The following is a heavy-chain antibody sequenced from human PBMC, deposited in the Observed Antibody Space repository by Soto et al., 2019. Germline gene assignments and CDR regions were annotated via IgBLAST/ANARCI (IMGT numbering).Heavy chain of an antibody. D-gene: IGHD6-6*01. CDR1: GFTFSSYS. CDR3: ARDHCLVARVEGGGFDS. Sequence: GGALRLSWATAGFTFSSYSMNWVRQAPGEGLEWVSSISSSSCYIYYAVSLKGRFTISRDNAKNSLYLQMNSLRAEDTAVYYCARDHCLVARVEGGGFDSWGQGTLVTVSS. CDR2: ISSSSCYI. V-gene: IGHV3-21*01. J-gene: IGHJ5*01.